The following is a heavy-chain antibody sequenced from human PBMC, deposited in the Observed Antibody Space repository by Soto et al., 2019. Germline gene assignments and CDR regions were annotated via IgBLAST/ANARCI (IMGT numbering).Heavy chain of an antibody. V-gene: IGHV1-69*01. CDR1: GGTFSSYA. J-gene: IGHJ5*02. D-gene: IGHD6-13*01. Sequence: QVQLVQSGAEVKKPGSSVKVSCKASGGTFSSYAISWVRQAPGQGLEWMGGVIPIFGTANYAQKFQGRVTITADESTSTAYMELSSLRSEDTAVYYCARIGRRYSSSGNWFDPWGQGTLVTVSS. CDR3: ARIGRRYSSSGNWFDP. CDR2: VIPIFGTA.